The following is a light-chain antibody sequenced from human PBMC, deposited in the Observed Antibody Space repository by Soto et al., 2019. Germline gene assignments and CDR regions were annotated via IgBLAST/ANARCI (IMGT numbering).Light chain of an antibody. Sequence: QSALTQPPSASGSPGQSVTISCTGTSSDVGGYNYVSWYQQYPGKAPKLMIYEVSKRPSGVPDRFSGSKSGNTASLTVSGLQAADEADYYCSSYAGSNNYVVFGGGTKVTVL. J-gene: IGLJ2*01. CDR3: SSYAGSNNYVV. V-gene: IGLV2-8*01. CDR2: EVS. CDR1: SSDVGGYNY.